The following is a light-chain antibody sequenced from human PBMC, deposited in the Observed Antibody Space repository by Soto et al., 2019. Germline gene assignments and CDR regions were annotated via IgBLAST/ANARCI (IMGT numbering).Light chain of an antibody. V-gene: IGKV3-20*01. Sequence: IVLMQSPGIMSLSPGETATLSCRASESLSAGFLAWYQQKPGQAPRLLISGTSVRATGIPDRFIGSGSGSDVTLTITRLEAEDSAVYFCQQSGRAPYTFGQGTKIEI. CDR3: QQSGRAPYT. CDR1: ESLSAGF. J-gene: IGKJ2*01. CDR2: GTS.